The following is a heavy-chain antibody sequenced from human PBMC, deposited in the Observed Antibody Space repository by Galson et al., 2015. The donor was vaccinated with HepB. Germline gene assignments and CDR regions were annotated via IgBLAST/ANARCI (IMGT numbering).Heavy chain of an antibody. D-gene: IGHD3-3*01. CDR2: INPSGGST. V-gene: IGHV1-46*01. CDR1: GYTFTSYY. Sequence: SVKVSCKASGYTFTSYYMHWVRQAPGQGLEWMGIINPSGGSTSYAQKFQGRVTMTRGTSTSTVYMELSSLRSEDTAVYYCARGLKGAIFGVVLGYMDVWGKGTTVTVSS. CDR3: ARGLKGAIFGVVLGYMDV. J-gene: IGHJ6*03.